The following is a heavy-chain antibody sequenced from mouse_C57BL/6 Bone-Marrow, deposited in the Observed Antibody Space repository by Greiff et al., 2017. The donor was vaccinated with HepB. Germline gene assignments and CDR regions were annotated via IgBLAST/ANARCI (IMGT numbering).Heavy chain of an antibody. Sequence: VKLMESGPGLVQPSQSLSITCTVSGFSLTSYGVHWVRQSPGKGLEWLGVIWSGGSTDYNAAFISRLSISKDNSKSQVFFKMNSLQADDTAIYYCARNPLSTKFYYYAMDYWGQGTSVTVSS. V-gene: IGHV2-2*01. J-gene: IGHJ4*01. D-gene: IGHD2-1*01. CDR3: ARNPLSTKFYYYAMDY. CDR1: GFSLTSYG. CDR2: IWSGGST.